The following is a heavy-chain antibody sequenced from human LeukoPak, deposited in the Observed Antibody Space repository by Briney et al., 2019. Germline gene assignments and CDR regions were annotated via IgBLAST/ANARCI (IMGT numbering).Heavy chain of an antibody. V-gene: IGHV3-23*01. CDR2: ISGSGGST. CDR1: GFTFSSYA. J-gene: IGHJ5*02. CDR3: AKVPLMATVTKYWFDP. Sequence: PGGSLRLSCATSGFTFSSYAMSWVPQAPGKGLEWVSAISGSGGSTYYADSVKGRFTISRDNSKHTLYLQINSLRAEDTAVYYCAKVPLMATVTKYWFDPWGQGTLVTVSS. D-gene: IGHD4-17*01.